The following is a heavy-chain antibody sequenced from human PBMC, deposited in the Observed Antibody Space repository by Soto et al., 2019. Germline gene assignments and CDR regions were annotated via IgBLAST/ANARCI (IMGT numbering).Heavy chain of an antibody. D-gene: IGHD3-22*01. V-gene: IGHV3-15*01. Sequence: GGSLRLSCAVSGFSRNNAWMSWVRQAPGKGLEWVGRIKSKADGGTTDYAAPVKGRFTISRDESKNMLHLQMNSLKTEDSAVYYCATVDYDTSGYYSAYYFDSWGHGTLVTVSS. CDR1: GFSRNNAW. J-gene: IGHJ4*01. CDR3: ATVDYDTSGYYSAYYFDS. CDR2: IKSKADGGTT.